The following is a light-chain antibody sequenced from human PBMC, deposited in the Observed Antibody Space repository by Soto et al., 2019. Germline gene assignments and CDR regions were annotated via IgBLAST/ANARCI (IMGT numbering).Light chain of an antibody. CDR1: QSISSY. Sequence: DLQMTPSPSSLSASVGDRVTITCRASQSISSYLNWYQQKPGKAPKLLIYAASSLQSGVPSRFSGSGSGTDFTLTISSLQPEDFATYYCQQSYSTPVFTFGPGTKVDIK. CDR2: AAS. J-gene: IGKJ3*01. CDR3: QQSYSTPVFT. V-gene: IGKV1-39*01.